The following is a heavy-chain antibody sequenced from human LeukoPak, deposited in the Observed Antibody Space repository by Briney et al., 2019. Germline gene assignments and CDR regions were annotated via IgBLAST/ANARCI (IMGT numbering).Heavy chain of an antibody. CDR3: ARHFYGDYAFDS. CDR2: IDPSDSYT. J-gene: IGHJ4*02. Sequence: GESLKIPCKGSGYSFTVYWITWVRQMPGKGLEWMGTIDPSDSYTNYSPSFQGHVTISADKSINSAYLQWSSLKTSDSATYYCARHFYGDYAFDSWGQGTLVTVSS. CDR1: GYSFTVYW. V-gene: IGHV5-10-1*01. D-gene: IGHD4-17*01.